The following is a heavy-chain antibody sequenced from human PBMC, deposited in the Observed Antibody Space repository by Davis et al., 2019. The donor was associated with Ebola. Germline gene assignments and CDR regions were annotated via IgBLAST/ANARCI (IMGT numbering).Heavy chain of an antibody. CDR2: INSDGSST. CDR1: GFTFSSYS. CDR3: AREAYCSGGSCLIYYYYGMDV. Sequence: HTGGSLRLSCAASGFTFSSYSMNWVRQAPGKGLVWVSRINSDGSSTNYADSVKGRFTISRDNAKNTLYLQMNSLRAEDTAVYYCAREAYCSGGSCLIYYYYGMDVWGQGTTVTVSS. V-gene: IGHV3-74*01. D-gene: IGHD2-15*01. J-gene: IGHJ6*02.